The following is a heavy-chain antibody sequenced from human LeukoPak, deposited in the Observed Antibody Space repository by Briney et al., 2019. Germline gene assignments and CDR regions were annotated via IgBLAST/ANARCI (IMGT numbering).Heavy chain of an antibody. CDR2: INWNGGST. Sequence: GGSLRLSCAASGFTFDDYGMSWVRQAPGKGLEWVSGINWNGGSTAYADSVKGRFTISRDNAKNSLYLQMNSLRAEDTAVYYCARIFALYGSGVMDVWGQGTTVTVSS. CDR1: GFTFDDYG. V-gene: IGHV3-20*04. J-gene: IGHJ6*02. CDR3: ARIFALYGSGVMDV. D-gene: IGHD3-10*01.